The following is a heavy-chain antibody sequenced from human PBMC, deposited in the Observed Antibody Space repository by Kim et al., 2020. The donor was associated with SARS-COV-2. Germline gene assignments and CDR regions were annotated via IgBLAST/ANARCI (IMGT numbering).Heavy chain of an antibody. J-gene: IGHJ6*02. D-gene: IGHD6-6*01. CDR1: GYTFTSYY. CDR3: ASITSEAASPYYYYGMDV. V-gene: IGHV1-46*01. Sequence: ASVKVSCKASGYTFTSYYMHWVRQAPGQGLEWMGIINPSGGSTSYAQKFQGRVTMTRDTSTSTVYMELSSLRSEDTAVYYCASITSEAASPYYYYGMDVWGQGTTVTVSS. CDR2: INPSGGST.